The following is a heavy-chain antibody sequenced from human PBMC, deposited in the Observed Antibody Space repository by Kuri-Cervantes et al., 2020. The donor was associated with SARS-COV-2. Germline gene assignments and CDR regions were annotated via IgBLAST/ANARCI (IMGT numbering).Heavy chain of an antibody. CDR2: ISFDGDKT. D-gene: IGHD1-14*01. J-gene: IGHJ6*02. Sequence: GESLKISCSASGFTFSSYAMHWVRQAPGKGLEWLSFISFDGDKTYYADSVRGRFTISRDNSENTVSLQMNSLRPEDTAVYYCARDRETTWYYGMDVWGQGTTVTVSS. V-gene: IGHV3-30-3*01. CDR1: GFTFSSYA. CDR3: ARDRETTWYYGMDV.